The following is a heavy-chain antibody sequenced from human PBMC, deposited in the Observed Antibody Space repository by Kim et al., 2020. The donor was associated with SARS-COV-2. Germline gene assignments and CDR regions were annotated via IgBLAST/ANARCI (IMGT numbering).Heavy chain of an antibody. J-gene: IGHJ5*02. V-gene: IGHV1-8*01. CDR3: ARGLMYYYDSSGAVDNWFDP. Sequence: MGLMNPNIGNTGYAQKFQDRVTMTRNTSISTAYMELSSLRSEDTAVYYCARGLMYYYDSSGAVDNWFDPWGQGTLVTVSS. CDR2: MNPNIGNT. D-gene: IGHD3-22*01.